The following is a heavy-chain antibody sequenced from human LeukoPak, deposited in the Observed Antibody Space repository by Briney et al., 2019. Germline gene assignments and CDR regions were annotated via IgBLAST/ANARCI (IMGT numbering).Heavy chain of an antibody. CDR1: GFTFSSYS. D-gene: IGHD1-20*01. Sequence: GGSLRLSCAASGFTFSSYSMNWVRQAPGKGLEWVSSISSSSSYIYYADSVKGRFTISRDNAKNSLYLQMNSLRAEDTAVYYCARVAGNWNDPPHYYYYGMDVWGQGTTVTVSS. CDR3: ARVAGNWNDPPHYYYYGMDV. J-gene: IGHJ6*02. CDR2: ISSSSSYI. V-gene: IGHV3-21*01.